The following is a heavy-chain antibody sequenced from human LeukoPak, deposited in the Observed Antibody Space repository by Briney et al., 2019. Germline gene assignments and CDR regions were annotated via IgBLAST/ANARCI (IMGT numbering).Heavy chain of an antibody. J-gene: IGHJ4*02. Sequence: ASVKVSCKASGYTFTSYYMHWVRQAPGQGLQWMGIINPSGGSTSYAQKFQGRVTMTRDTSTSTVYMELSRLRSEDTAVYYCARDEDVDTAMSYYFDYWGQGTLVTVSS. V-gene: IGHV1-46*01. CDR3: ARDEDVDTAMSYYFDY. CDR1: GYTFTSYY. D-gene: IGHD5-18*01. CDR2: INPSGGST.